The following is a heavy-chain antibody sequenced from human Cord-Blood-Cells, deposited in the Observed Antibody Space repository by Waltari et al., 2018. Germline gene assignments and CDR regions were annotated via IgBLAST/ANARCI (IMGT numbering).Heavy chain of an antibody. D-gene: IGHD4-4*01. CDR3: ARDPHDYSNHGYYYGMDV. V-gene: IGHV1-2*06. J-gene: IGHJ6*02. CDR1: GYTFTGSY. CDR2: TNPNSGGT. Sequence: QVQLVQSGAEVKKPGASVKASCKASGYTFTGSYMHWVRQAPGQGLEWMERTNPNSGGTKYAHRLQGRVTMSRDTSISTSYRELSRLRSDDTAVYYCARDPHDYSNHGYYYGMDVWGQGTTVTVSS.